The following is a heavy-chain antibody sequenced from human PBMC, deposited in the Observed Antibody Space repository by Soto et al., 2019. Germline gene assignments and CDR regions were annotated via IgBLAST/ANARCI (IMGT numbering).Heavy chain of an antibody. CDR2: IYYSGST. CDR3: ARQPYYYASGSYYAWYFDY. V-gene: IGHV4-39*01. CDR1: GASISSSNYY. Sequence: SETLSLTCTVSGASISSSNYYWGWIRQPPGKGLEWIGSIYYSGSTYYNPSLKSRVTISVDTSKNQFSLKLSSVTAADKAVYYCARQPYYYASGSYYAWYFDYWGQGTLVTVSS. D-gene: IGHD3-10*01. J-gene: IGHJ4*02.